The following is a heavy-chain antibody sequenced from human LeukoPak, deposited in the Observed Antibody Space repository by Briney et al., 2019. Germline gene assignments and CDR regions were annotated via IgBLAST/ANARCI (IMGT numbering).Heavy chain of an antibody. V-gene: IGHV3-11*01. D-gene: IGHD3-10*01. CDR1: GFTFSDYY. J-gene: IGHJ4*02. CDR2: ISSSGSTI. CDR3: ARDFHHGSGSYYFDY. Sequence: GGSLRLSCAASGFTFSDYYMSWIRQAPGKGLEWVSYISSSGSTIYYADSVKGRFTISRDNAKNPLYLQMNSLRAEDTAVYYCARDFHHGSGSYYFDYWSQGTLVTVSS.